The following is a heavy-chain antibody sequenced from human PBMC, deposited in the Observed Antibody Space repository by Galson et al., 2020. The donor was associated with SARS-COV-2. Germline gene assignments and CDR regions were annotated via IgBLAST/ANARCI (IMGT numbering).Heavy chain of an antibody. Sequence: GESLKISCTASGFTFISYAMHWVRQAPGKGLQWVALVSYTGNNKYFTDSVKGRFTISRDNSKNTLFLEMNSLRPEDTAIYYCLKGSGPSLYGVYAFDIWGQGTMVTVSS. CDR1: GFTFISYA. CDR3: LKGSGPSLYGVYAFDI. D-gene: IGHD4-17*01. CDR2: VSYTGNNK. V-gene: IGHV3-30*18. J-gene: IGHJ3*02.